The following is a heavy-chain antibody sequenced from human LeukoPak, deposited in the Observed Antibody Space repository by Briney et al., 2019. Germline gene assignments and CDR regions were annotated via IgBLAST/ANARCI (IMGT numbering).Heavy chain of an antibody. CDR3: ARDPPRAMVRGIRDFDP. Sequence: PGGSLRLSCASSGFTFSSYAMHWVRQAPGKGLEWVAVISYDGSNKYYADSVKGRFTISRDNSKNTLYLQMNSLRAEDTAVYYCARDPPRAMVRGIRDFDPWGQGTLVTVSS. J-gene: IGHJ5*02. V-gene: IGHV3-30-3*01. CDR1: GFTFSSYA. CDR2: ISYDGSNK. D-gene: IGHD3-10*01.